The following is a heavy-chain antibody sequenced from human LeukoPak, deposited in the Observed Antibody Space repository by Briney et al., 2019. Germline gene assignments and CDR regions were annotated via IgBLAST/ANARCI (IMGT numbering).Heavy chain of an antibody. CDR3: ARSGDWRKFLYFDY. V-gene: IGHV4-4*07. Sequence: SETLSLTCTVSGASISTYYWSWIRQPAGKRLEWIGRISKSGSTNYNPSLKSRVTMSIDTSKNQFSLILTSVTAADTAVYYCARSGDWRKFLYFDYWGQGTLVTVSS. CDR1: GASISTYY. CDR2: ISKSGST. D-gene: IGHD2-21*01. J-gene: IGHJ4*02.